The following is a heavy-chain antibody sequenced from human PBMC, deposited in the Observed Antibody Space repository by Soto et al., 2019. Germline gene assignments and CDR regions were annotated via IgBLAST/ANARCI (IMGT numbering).Heavy chain of an antibody. CDR3: ARGGSLYWYFDL. V-gene: IGHV1-3*01. CDR2: INAGNGNT. Sequence: QGQVWQSGAEGKKPGASVKGSCKASGYTFTSYAMPWGRQAPGQRLEWVGWINAGNGNTKYSKKFQGRVTITRDTSASTAYTELSSLRSEDTAVYYCARGGSLYWYFDLWGRGTLVTVSS. J-gene: IGHJ2*01. D-gene: IGHD1-26*01. CDR1: GYTFTSYA.